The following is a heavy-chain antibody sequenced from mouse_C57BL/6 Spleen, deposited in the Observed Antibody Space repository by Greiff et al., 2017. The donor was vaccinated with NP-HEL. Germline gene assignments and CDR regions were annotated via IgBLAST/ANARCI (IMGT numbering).Heavy chain of an antibody. V-gene: IGHV5-15*01. CDR3: ARENYSNYEYFDV. CDR1: GFTFSDYG. Sequence: EVMLVESGGGLVQPGGSLKLSCAASGFTFSDYGMAWVRQAPRKGPEWVAFISNLAYSIYYADTVTGRFTISRENAKNTLYLEMSSLRSEDTAMYYCARENYSNYEYFDVWGTGTTVTVSS. CDR2: ISNLAYSI. D-gene: IGHD2-5*01. J-gene: IGHJ1*03.